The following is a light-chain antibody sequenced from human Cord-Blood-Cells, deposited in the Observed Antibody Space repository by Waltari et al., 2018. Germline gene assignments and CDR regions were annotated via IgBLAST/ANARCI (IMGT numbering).Light chain of an antibody. Sequence: DIQMTQSPSSLSASVGDRVPITCRASQSISSYLNWYQQKPGKAPKLLIYAASSLQSGVPSRFSGSGSGTEFTLTISSLQPEDFATYYCQQSYSTPPWTFGQGTKVEIK. CDR2: AAS. CDR1: QSISSY. V-gene: IGKV1-39*01. J-gene: IGKJ1*01. CDR3: QQSYSTPPWT.